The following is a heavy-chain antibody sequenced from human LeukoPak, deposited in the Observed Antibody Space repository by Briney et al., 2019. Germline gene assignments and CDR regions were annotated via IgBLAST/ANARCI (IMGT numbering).Heavy chain of an antibody. D-gene: IGHD2-15*01. CDR2: ISGSGDT. CDR3: TTVGGYCGS. CDR1: GFTFSSYA. J-gene: IGHJ4*02. V-gene: IGHV3-23*01. Sequence: GGSLRLSCAASGFTFSSYAMGWVRQAPGKGLEWVSAISGSGDTYYADSVKGRFTISRDNSKNTLYLQMNSLKTEDTAVYYCTTVGGYCGSWGQGTLVTVSS.